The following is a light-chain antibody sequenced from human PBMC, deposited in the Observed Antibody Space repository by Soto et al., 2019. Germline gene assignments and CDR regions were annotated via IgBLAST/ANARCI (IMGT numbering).Light chain of an antibody. J-gene: IGKJ1*01. CDR1: QSVSSSY. CDR2: GTS. V-gene: IGKV3-20*01. CDR3: QQYGISSWT. Sequence: EIVLTQSPGTLSLSPGERATLSCRASQSVSSSYLAWYQQKPGQAPRLLIYGTSSRATAIPDRFSGSGSGTDFTLTISRLEPVEFAVYYCQQYGISSWTFGQGTKVE.